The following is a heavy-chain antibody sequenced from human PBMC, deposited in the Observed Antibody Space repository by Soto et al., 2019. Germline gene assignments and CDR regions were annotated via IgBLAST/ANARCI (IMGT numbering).Heavy chain of an antibody. J-gene: IGHJ5*02. V-gene: IGHV3-72*01. CDR3: ARRRRYCSGGSCGVVSES. D-gene: IGHD2-15*01. CDR1: GFTFSDHY. CDR2: TRNKANSYTT. Sequence: EVQLVESGGGLVQPGGSLRLSCAASGFTFSDHYMDWVRQAPGKGLEWVGRTRNKANSYTTEYAASVKGRFTISRNDSKTARYLQRHSLKSQDTAVYYCARRRRYCSGGSCGVVSESWGQGSLVTVSS.